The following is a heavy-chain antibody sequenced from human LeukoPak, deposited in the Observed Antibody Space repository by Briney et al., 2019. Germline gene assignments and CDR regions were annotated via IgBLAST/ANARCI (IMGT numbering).Heavy chain of an antibody. CDR2: INPNSGGT. V-gene: IGHV1-2*04. CDR3: ARGSITYDSSGYYYVKDAFDI. Sequence: ASVKVSCKASGYTFTGYYMHWVRQAPGQGLEWMGWINPNSGGTNYAQKFQGWGTMTRDTSISTAYMELSRLRSDDTAVYYCARGSITYDSSGYYYVKDAFDIWGQGTMVTVSS. J-gene: IGHJ3*02. CDR1: GYTFTGYY. D-gene: IGHD3-22*01.